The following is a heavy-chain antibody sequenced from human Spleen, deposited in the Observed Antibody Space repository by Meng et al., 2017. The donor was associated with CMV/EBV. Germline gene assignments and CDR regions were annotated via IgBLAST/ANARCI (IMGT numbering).Heavy chain of an antibody. CDR1: GGSFTAYY. Sequence: ESLKISCVVNGGSFTAYYWTWIRQPPGKGLEWIGEINPGGSTNYSPSLKSRVTISVDTSKNQFSLKLSSVTAADTAVYYCARVIVLPAAIPHWYFDLWGRGSLVTVSS. D-gene: IGHD2-2*02. V-gene: IGHV4-34*01. CDR2: INPGGST. CDR3: ARVIVLPAAIPHWYFDL. J-gene: IGHJ2*01.